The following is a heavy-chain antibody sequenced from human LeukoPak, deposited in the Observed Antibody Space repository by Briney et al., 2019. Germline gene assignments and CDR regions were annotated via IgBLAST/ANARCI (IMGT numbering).Heavy chain of an antibody. CDR1: GGSISSGGYY. Sequence: SETLSLTCTVSGGSISSGGYYWSWIRQHPGRGLEWIGYIYYSGSTYYNPSLKSRVTISVDTSKNQFSLKLSSVTAADTAVYYCARGEGSGWYGNWFDPWGQGTLVTVSS. V-gene: IGHV4-31*03. D-gene: IGHD6-19*01. J-gene: IGHJ5*02. CDR2: IYYSGST. CDR3: ARGEGSGWYGNWFDP.